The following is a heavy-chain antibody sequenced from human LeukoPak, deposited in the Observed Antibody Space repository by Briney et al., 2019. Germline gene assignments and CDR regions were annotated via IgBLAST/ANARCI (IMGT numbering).Heavy chain of an antibody. D-gene: IGHD3-10*01. CDR1: GGSISSSSYY. Sequence: SETLSLTCTVSGGSISSSSYYWGWIRQPPGKGLEWIGSIYYSGSTYYNPSLKSRVTISVDTSKNQFSLKLSSVTAADTAVYYCAREGGSGSYNWFDPWGQGTLVTVSS. CDR3: AREGGSGSYNWFDP. CDR2: IYYSGST. V-gene: IGHV4-39*07. J-gene: IGHJ5*02.